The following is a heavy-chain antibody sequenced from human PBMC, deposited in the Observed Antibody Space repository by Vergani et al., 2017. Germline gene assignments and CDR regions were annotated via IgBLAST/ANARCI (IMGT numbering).Heavy chain of an antibody. CDR2: IYYSGST. Sequence: QVQLQESGPGLVKPSETLSLTCTVSGGSISSYYWRWIRQPPGKGLEWIGFIYYSGSTNYNPSRKSRVTISVDTSKNQFSLKLSSVTAADTAVYYCAREQAYCGGDCYTGRDVWGQGTTVTVSS. V-gene: IGHV4-59*01. D-gene: IGHD2-21*02. J-gene: IGHJ6*02. CDR1: GGSISSYY. CDR3: AREQAYCGGDCYTGRDV.